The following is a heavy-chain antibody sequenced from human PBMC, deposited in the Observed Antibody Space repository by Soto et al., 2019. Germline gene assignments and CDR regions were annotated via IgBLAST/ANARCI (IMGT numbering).Heavy chain of an antibody. D-gene: IGHD1-1*01. Sequence: SQTLSLTCAVSGVSINSNYFWGWIRQPPGMGLEWIGKINYGGNTYYNPSLKSRVTISADSSKNQFSLKLNSVTAADTAVYYCARGVDLERLSGYGMDVWGQGTTVTVS. V-gene: IGHV4-39*07. J-gene: IGHJ6*02. CDR3: ARGVDLERLSGYGMDV. CDR1: GVSINSNYF. CDR2: INYGGNT.